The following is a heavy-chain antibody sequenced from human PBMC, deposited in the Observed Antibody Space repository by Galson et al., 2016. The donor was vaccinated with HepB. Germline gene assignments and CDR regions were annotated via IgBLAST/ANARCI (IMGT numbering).Heavy chain of an antibody. CDR1: GFTFSNYY. Sequence: SLRLSCAASGFTFSNYYMHWVRQAPGRGLEWVSSISSSSKYIYYAASMKGRFPISRDNANNSLFLQMESLRADDTAVYYCARARGIAAGGWFDPWGQGTQVTVSS. D-gene: IGHD6-13*01. V-gene: IGHV3-21*01. CDR2: ISSSSKYI. CDR3: ARARGIAAGGWFDP. J-gene: IGHJ5*02.